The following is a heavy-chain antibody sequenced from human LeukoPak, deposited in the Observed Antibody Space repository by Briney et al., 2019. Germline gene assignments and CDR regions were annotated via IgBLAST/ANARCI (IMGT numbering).Heavy chain of an antibody. CDR1: GFTFSGYS. D-gene: IGHD1-1*01. V-gene: IGHV3-21*01. CDR3: ARDGVHDPPFDY. J-gene: IGHJ4*02. CDR2: ISSSSNYI. Sequence: GGSLRLSCAASGFTFSGYSMDWVRQAPGKGLEWVSYISSSSNYIYYADSVKGRFTISRDNAKNSLFLQMNSLRAEDTAVYYCARDGVHDPPFDYWGQGTLVTVSS.